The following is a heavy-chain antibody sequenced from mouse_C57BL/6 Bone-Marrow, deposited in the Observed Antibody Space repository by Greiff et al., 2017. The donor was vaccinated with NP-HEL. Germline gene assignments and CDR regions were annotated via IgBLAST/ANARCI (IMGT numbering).Heavy chain of an antibody. CDR1: GYKFTDYY. D-gene: IGHD2-4*01. Sequence: VQLQQSGPELVKPGASVKISCKASGYKFTDYYMNWVKQSHGKSLEWIGDINPNNGGTRYNQKFKGKATLTVYKSSSTAYMQLRSLTSEDSAVYYCARATYYDYDVAMDNWGQGTSVTVSS. CDR2: INPNNGGT. V-gene: IGHV1-26*01. J-gene: IGHJ4*01. CDR3: ARATYYDYDVAMDN.